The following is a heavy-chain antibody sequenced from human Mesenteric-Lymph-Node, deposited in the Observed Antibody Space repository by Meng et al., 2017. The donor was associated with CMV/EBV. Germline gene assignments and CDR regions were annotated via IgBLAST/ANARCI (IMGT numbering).Heavy chain of an antibody. Sequence: GESLKISCAASGFTFSNFGMHWVRQAPGKGLEWVAFIQYDGSSKYYKESGKGRFTVARDNSKSTLYLQMSSLRDEDTAVYFCALGSTSCYRADCYGMDVWGQGTTVTVSS. J-gene: IGHJ6*02. D-gene: IGHD2-2*02. CDR3: ALGSTSCYRADCYGMDV. V-gene: IGHV3-30*02. CDR2: IQYDGSSK. CDR1: GFTFSNFG.